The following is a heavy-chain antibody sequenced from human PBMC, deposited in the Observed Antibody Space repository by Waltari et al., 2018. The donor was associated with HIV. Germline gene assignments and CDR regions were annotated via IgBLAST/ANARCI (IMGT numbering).Heavy chain of an antibody. V-gene: IGHV1-18*01. Sequence: QVQLVQSGAEVKKPGASVKVSCRTSGYIFTSDGIGWVRQAPGQGLDCMGWISAYNGNTHYAQTFQGRVTMTRDTSTSTAYMELRSLASDDTAVYFCARGEQVDYYFDYWGQGTLVTVSS. J-gene: IGHJ4*02. D-gene: IGHD1-26*01. CDR3: ARGEQVDYYFDY. CDR1: GYIFTSDG. CDR2: ISAYNGNT.